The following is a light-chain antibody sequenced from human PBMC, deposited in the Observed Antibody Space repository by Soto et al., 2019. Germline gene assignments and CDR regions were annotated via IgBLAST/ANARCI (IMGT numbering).Light chain of an antibody. Sequence: DIQRTQSPSSVSASVGDRVTITCRASQGISSWLAWYQQKPGKAPNLLIYDASNLETGVPSRFSGSGSGTYSSFTIRSLKPEDFATYYCQQYSNLITFGQGTRLEIK. CDR1: QGISSW. CDR2: DAS. CDR3: QQYSNLIT. V-gene: IGKV1-12*01. J-gene: IGKJ5*01.